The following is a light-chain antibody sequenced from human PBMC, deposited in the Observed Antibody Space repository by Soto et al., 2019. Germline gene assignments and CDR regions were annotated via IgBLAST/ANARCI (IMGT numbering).Light chain of an antibody. J-gene: IGLJ1*01. Sequence: QSLLTQPASVSGCPGQSITISCTGASSDVGAYDYVSWYQQHPDKAPKLMIYEVSNRPSGVSNRFSGSKSVNTATLTISGLQAEDEADYYCSSYASSSTRVFGTGTKVTVL. CDR1: SSDVGAYDY. V-gene: IGLV2-14*03. CDR3: SSYASSSTRV. CDR2: EVS.